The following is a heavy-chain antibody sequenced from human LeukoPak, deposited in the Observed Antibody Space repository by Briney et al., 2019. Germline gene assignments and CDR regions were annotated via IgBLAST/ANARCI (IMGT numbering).Heavy chain of an antibody. Sequence: SETLSLSCDVSGGSIDSTNWWNWVRQPPGKGLEWIGEIHHDGRINYKPSLKSRVTLSVDKSKNQFSLRLNSVTAADTAMYYCARHRSTPSSASFDPWGQGTLVTVSS. CDR3: ARHRSTPSSASFDP. CDR1: GGSIDSTNW. CDR2: IHHDGRI. J-gene: IGHJ5*02. D-gene: IGHD2-2*01. V-gene: IGHV4/OR15-8*01.